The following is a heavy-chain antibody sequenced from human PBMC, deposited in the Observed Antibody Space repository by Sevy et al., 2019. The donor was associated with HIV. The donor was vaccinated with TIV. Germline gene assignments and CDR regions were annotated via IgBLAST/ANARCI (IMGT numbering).Heavy chain of an antibody. J-gene: IGHJ6*02. CDR3: ARDQAGPSDDYYYYYGMDL. V-gene: IGHV3-30-3*01. D-gene: IGHD3-10*01. Sequence: GGSLRLSCAASGFILRTYVMHWVRQAPGKGLEWVAVVSFDGSVKFYADSVKGRLTVSRDNSKNRLYLQTNSLRVEDTAVYYCARDQAGPSDDYYYYYGMDLWGQGTTVTVSS. CDR2: VSFDGSVK. CDR1: GFILRTYV.